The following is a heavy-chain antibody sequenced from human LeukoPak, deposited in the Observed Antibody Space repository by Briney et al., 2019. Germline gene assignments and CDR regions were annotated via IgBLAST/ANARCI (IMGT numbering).Heavy chain of an antibody. CDR3: ASVVAVAGFFDY. Sequence: GGSLRLSCAASGFTFSSYWMHWVRQAPGKGLVWVSRINSDGSSTSYADSVKGRFTISRDNAKNTLYLQMNSLRAEDTAVYYCASVVAVAGFFDYWGQGALVTVSS. CDR2: INSDGSST. D-gene: IGHD6-19*01. V-gene: IGHV3-74*01. CDR1: GFTFSSYW. J-gene: IGHJ4*02.